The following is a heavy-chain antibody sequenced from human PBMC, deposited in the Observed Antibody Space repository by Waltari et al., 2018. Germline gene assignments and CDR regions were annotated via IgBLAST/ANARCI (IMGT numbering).Heavy chain of an antibody. CDR3: ARGTDFWSGYPYWYFDL. Sequence: QVQLVQSGAEVKKPGASVKVSCKASGYTFTGYYMHWVRQAPGQGLEWMGRINPNSGGTNYAQKLQGRVTMTRDTSISTAYMELSRLRSDDTAVYYCARGTDFWSGYPYWYFDLWGRGTLVTVSS. V-gene: IGHV1-2*06. CDR1: GYTFTGYY. D-gene: IGHD3-3*01. CDR2: INPNSGGT. J-gene: IGHJ2*01.